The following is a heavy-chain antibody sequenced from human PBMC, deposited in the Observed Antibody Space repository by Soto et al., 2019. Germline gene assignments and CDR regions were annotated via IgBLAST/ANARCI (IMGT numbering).Heavy chain of an antibody. D-gene: IGHD3-10*01. CDR1: GFTLTRYG. V-gene: IGHV1-18*01. Sequence: QVQLVQSGAEVKKPGASVKVSCQASGFTLTRYGITWLRQAPGQGLEWMGWISGNSDSIKYEQRLEGRLAMTLDTSTSTACMVLSRLTSDDTADFSCACSGVQGPAGYYYGLDVWGQGTTVIVTS. CDR3: ACSGVQGPAGYYYGLDV. J-gene: IGHJ6*02. CDR2: ISGNSDSI.